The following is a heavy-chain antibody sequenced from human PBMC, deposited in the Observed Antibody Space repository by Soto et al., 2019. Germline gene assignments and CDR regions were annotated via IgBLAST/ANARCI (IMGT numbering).Heavy chain of an antibody. CDR1: GFTFSSYA. J-gene: IGHJ4*02. CDR3: ARDQFSDYGDYRGMFDY. V-gene: IGHV3-30-3*01. CDR2: ISYDGSNK. D-gene: IGHD4-17*01. Sequence: GGSLRLSCAASGFTFSSYAMHWVRQAPGKGLEWVAVISYDGSNKYYADSVKGRFTISRDNSKNTLYLQMNSLRAEDTAVYYCARDQFSDYGDYRGMFDYWGQGTLVTVSS.